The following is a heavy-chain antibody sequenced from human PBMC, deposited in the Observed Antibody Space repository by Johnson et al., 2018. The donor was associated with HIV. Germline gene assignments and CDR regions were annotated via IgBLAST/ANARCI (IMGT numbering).Heavy chain of an antibody. CDR2: ISASGSTI. Sequence: QVQLVESGGGLVKPGGSLRLSCAPSGFTFSDYYMSWMRQAPGPGLAWVSYISASGSTIYSADSVKGQFPISRDTATTARYLQMNSLRAEDTAVYYCARDSSLYTLIANTDAFDICGQGTMVTVSS. D-gene: IGHD2-2*01. V-gene: IGHV3-11*04. CDR3: ARDSSLYTLIANTDAFDI. J-gene: IGHJ3*02. CDR1: GFTFSDYY.